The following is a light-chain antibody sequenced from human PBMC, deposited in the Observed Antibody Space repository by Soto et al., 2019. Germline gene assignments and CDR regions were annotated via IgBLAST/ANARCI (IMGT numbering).Light chain of an antibody. V-gene: IGKV1-39*01. CDR3: QQSHSSPYT. J-gene: IGKJ2*01. CDR2: GAS. CDR1: QSISSY. Sequence: DIQMTQSPSSLAVSVGDRVTITCRASQSISSYLNWYQQTPGKAPKLLIYGASSLQSGVPSRFSGSGSGTDFTLTITSLQPADFATYYCQQSHSSPYTFGQGTKLEIK.